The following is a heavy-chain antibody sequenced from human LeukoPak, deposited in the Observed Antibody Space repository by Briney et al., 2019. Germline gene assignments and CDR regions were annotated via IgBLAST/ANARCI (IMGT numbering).Heavy chain of an antibody. Sequence: SGTLSLTCAVSGDSIGSYYWSWIRQPPGKGLEYIGYISYSGGSNYNPSLKSRVTISIDTSKNHFSLQLSSVTAADTAVYYCARLVMAFDFWGQGALVTVSS. CDR3: ARLVMAFDF. CDR2: ISYSGGS. V-gene: IGHV4-59*08. D-gene: IGHD2/OR15-2a*01. CDR1: GDSIGSYY. J-gene: IGHJ4*02.